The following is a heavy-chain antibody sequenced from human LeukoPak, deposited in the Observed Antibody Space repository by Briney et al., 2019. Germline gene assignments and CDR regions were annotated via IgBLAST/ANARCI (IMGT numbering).Heavy chain of an antibody. V-gene: IGHV4-39*07. CDR2: IYYRGST. Sequence: PSETLSLTCTVSGGSISSSSYYWGWIRQPPGKGLEWIGSIYYRGSTYYNPSLKSRVTISVDTSKNQFSLKLSSVTAADTAVYYCARTAVVVVAATAPPGYNWFDPWGQGTLVTVSS. D-gene: IGHD2-15*01. J-gene: IGHJ5*02. CDR3: ARTAVVVVAATAPPGYNWFDP. CDR1: GGSISSSSYY.